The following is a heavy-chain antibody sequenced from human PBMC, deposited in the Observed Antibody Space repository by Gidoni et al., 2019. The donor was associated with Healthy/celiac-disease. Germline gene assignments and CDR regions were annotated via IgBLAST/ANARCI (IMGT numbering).Heavy chain of an antibody. D-gene: IGHD3-9*01. Sequence: EVQLVQSGAEVKKPGESLKISCKGSGYSFTSYWIGWVRQMPGKGLEWMVIIYPGDSDTRYSPSFQGQVTISADKSISTAYLQWSSLKASDTAMYYCARPHYDILTGYYYDAFDIWGQGTMVTVSS. V-gene: IGHV5-51*01. CDR3: ARPHYDILTGYYYDAFDI. CDR1: GYSFTSYW. J-gene: IGHJ3*02. CDR2: IYPGDSDT.